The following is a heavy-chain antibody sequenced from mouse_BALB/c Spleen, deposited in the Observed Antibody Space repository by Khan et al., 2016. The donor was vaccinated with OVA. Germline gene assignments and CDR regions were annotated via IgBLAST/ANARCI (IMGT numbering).Heavy chain of an antibody. CDR1: GLTFSNYW. J-gene: IGHJ2*01. CDR3: WILL. V-gene: IGHV6-6*02. Sequence: EVKLEESGGGLVQPGGSMKLSCVASGLTFSNYWMNWVRQSPEKGLEWVAEIRLKSDDYLTNYTEYGKGRFSISRDDSKSSVYLQMNNLRAEDTSIYYCWILLWGQGTTLTVSS. CDR2: IRLKSDDYLT.